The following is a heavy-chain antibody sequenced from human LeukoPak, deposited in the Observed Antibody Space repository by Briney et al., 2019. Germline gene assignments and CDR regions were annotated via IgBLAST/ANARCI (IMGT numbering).Heavy chain of an antibody. CDR3: ARDAVDYYDSSGYYSYFDY. J-gene: IGHJ4*02. Sequence: SETLSLTCTVSGGSISSYYWSWIRQPAGKGLEWIGRIYTSGSTNYNPSLKSRVTMSVDTSKNQFSLKLSSVTAADTAVYYCARDAVDYYDSSGYYSYFDYWGQGTLVTVSS. D-gene: IGHD3-22*01. V-gene: IGHV4-4*07. CDR2: IYTSGST. CDR1: GGSISSYY.